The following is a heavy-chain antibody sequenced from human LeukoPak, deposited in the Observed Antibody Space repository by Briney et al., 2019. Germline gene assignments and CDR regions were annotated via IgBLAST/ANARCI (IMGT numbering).Heavy chain of an antibody. CDR3: ARSPPVAAADLADAFDI. D-gene: IGHD2-2*01. CDR1: GYSFTSYW. Sequence: GESLKISCKGSGYSFTSYWIGWVRQMPGKGLEWMGIIYPGDSDTRYSPSFQGQVPISADKSISTAYLQWSSLKASDTAMYYCARSPPVAAADLADAFDIWGQGTMVTVSS. CDR2: IYPGDSDT. J-gene: IGHJ3*02. V-gene: IGHV5-51*01.